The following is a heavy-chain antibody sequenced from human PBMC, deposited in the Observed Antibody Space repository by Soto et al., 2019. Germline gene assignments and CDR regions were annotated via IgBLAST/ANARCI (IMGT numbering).Heavy chain of an antibody. J-gene: IGHJ3*02. CDR3: ARDVSPGSSGWYFDAFDI. CDR1: GFTFSNYW. V-gene: IGHV3-7*01. CDR2: IKRDGSGG. Sequence: QLVESGGGLVQPGGSLRLSCAASGFTFSNYWMTWVRQAPGKGLEWVANIKRDGSGGSYLDSVRGRFTVSRDNARNSLYLLMNSLRAEDTALYYCARDVSPGSSGWYFDAFDIWGQGTMVTVSS. D-gene: IGHD3-10*01.